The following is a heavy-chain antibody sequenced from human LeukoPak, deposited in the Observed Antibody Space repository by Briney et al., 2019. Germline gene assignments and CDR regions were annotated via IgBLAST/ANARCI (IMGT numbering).Heavy chain of an antibody. CDR1: GGSISSYY. CDR3: ARGFTLFDP. CDR2: IYYSGST. V-gene: IGHV4-59*01. D-gene: IGHD2/OR15-2a*01. Sequence: SETLSLTCTVSGGSISSYYWSWIRQPPGKGLEWIGYIYYSGSTNYNPSLKSRVTISVDTSKNQFSLKLSSVTAADTAVYYCARGFTLFDPWGQGTLVTVSS. J-gene: IGHJ5*02.